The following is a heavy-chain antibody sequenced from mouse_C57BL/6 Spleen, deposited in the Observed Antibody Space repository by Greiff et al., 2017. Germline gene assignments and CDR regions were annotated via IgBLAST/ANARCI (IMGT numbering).Heavy chain of an antibody. CDR2: ISGGGGNT. CDR1: GFTFSGYT. J-gene: IGHJ2*01. CDR3: ARQCERYYFDY. V-gene: IGHV5-9*01. Sequence: EVKLMESGGGLVKPGGSLKLSCAASGFTFSGYTMSWVRQTPEKRLEWVATISGGGGNTYYPDSVKGRYTISRDHAKNTLYLQMSSLRSEDTALYYCARQCERYYFDYWGQGTTLTVSS.